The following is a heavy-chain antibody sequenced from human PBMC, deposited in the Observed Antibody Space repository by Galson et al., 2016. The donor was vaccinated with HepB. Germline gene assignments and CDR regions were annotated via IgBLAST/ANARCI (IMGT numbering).Heavy chain of an antibody. D-gene: IGHD3-10*01. Sequence: SETLSLTCTVSGDSLSSSTYYWDWIATMYYDGNNYRNPSLKRRVSISLDTNENQFSLQLRSVTAADTAVYFCVRGSAAYFDYWGQGSLVTVSS. J-gene: IGHJ4*02. CDR3: VRGSAAYFDY. CDR2: MYYDGNN. CDR1: GDSLSSSTYY. V-gene: IGHV4-39*07.